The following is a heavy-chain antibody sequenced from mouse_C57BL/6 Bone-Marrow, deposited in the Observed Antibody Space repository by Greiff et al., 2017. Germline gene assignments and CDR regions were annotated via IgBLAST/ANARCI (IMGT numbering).Heavy chain of an antibody. CDR3: ARSRTTVVARDY. D-gene: IGHD1-1*01. CDR1: GYTFTSYG. V-gene: IGHV1-81*01. CDR2: IYPRSGNT. J-gene: IGHJ2*01. Sequence: QVQLKQSGAELARPGASVKLSCKASGYTFTSYGISWVKQRTGQGLEWIGEIYPRSGNTYYNEKFKGKATLTADKSSSTAYMELRSLTSEDSAVYFCARSRTTVVARDYWGQGTTLTVSS.